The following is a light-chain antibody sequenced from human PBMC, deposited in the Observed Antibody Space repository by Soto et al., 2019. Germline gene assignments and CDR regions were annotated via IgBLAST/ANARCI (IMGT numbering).Light chain of an antibody. CDR1: QSITSY. J-gene: IGKJ3*01. CDR2: GAF. V-gene: IGKV1-39*01. CDR3: QQSYNAPFT. Sequence: DLQMTQSPSSVSASVGDRVTITCRASQSITSYLNWYQQKPGKAPKLLIYGAFSLQSGVPSRFSGSASGTDFSLTISSLQPEDSGTYYCQQSYNAPFTFGPGTKVDI.